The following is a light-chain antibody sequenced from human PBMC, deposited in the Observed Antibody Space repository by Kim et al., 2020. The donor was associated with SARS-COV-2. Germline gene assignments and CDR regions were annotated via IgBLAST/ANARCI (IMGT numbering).Light chain of an antibody. CDR2: LGS. Sequence: PASISCRSSQSLLHSDGYNYLDWYLQKAGQSPQLLIYLGSNRASGVPDRFSGSGSGTDFTLKISRVEAEDVGVYYCMQALQTPLTFGAGTKVYIK. J-gene: IGKJ3*01. V-gene: IGKV2-28*01. CDR1: QSLLHSDGYNY. CDR3: MQALQTPLT.